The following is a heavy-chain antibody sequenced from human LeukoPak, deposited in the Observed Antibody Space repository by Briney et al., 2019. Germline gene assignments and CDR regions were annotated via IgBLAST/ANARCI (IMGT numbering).Heavy chain of an antibody. D-gene: IGHD2-2*01. Sequence: SETLSLTCTVSGGSISSSSYYWGWIRQPPGKGLEWIGSICYSGSTYYNPSLKSRVTISVDTSKNQFSLKLSSVTAADTAVYYCARLHCSSTSCYLYIDYWGQGTLVTVSS. V-gene: IGHV4-39*01. J-gene: IGHJ4*02. CDR3: ARLHCSSTSCYLYIDY. CDR2: ICYSGST. CDR1: GGSISSSSYY.